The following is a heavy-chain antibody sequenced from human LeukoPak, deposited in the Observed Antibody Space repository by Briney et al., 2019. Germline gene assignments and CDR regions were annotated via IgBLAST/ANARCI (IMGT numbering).Heavy chain of an antibody. J-gene: IGHJ4*02. Sequence: GGSLRLSCAASGFTVSDYYMNWIRQAPGKGLEWVSYIDRSGTYTNYADSVKRRFTISRDNAKNSLYLQMNSLRAEDTAVYYCARDLTVGPIFTDYWGQGTLVTVSS. V-gene: IGHV3-11*06. CDR1: GFTVSDYY. D-gene: IGHD1-26*01. CDR2: IDRSGTYT. CDR3: ARDLTVGPIFTDY.